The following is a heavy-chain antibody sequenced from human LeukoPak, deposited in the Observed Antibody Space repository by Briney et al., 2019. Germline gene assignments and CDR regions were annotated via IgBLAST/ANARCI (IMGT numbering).Heavy chain of an antibody. CDR1: GFTFSGSW. CDR3: AREVGFCSGGDGYFWFDP. J-gene: IGHJ5*02. D-gene: IGHD2-15*01. Sequence: GGSLRLSCAATGFTFSGSWMSWVRQAPGIGLGWVANIKQDGSEENYVESVKGRFTISRDNAKNSLYLQMNSLSAEDTAVYYCAREVGFCSGGDGYFWFDPWGQGTLVTVSS. V-gene: IGHV3-7*05. CDR2: IKQDGSEE.